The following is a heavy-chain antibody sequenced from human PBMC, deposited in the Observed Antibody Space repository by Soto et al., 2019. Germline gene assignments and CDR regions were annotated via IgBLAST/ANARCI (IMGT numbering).Heavy chain of an antibody. CDR1: GYTFTGYY. Sequence: ASVKVSCKASGYTFTGYYMHWVRQAPGQVLEWMGWINPNSGGTNYVQKFQGWVTMTRDTSISTAYMELSRLRSDDTAVYYCARGYCTNGVRYPFDYWGQGTLVTVSS. CDR2: INPNSGGT. J-gene: IGHJ4*02. D-gene: IGHD2-8*01. V-gene: IGHV1-2*04. CDR3: ARGYCTNGVRYPFDY.